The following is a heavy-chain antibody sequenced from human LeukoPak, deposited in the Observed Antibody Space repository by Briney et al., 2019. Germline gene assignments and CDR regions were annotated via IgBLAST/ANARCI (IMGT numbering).Heavy chain of an antibody. V-gene: IGHV3-23*01. CDR1: GFTFSSYA. CDR3: ARDRVSSGYLLGVDY. J-gene: IGHJ4*02. D-gene: IGHD3-22*01. CDR2: ISGSGGST. Sequence: GGSLRLSCAASGFTFSSYAMSWVRQAPGKGLEWVSAISGSGGSTYYADSVKGRFTISRDNSKNTLYLQMNSLRAEDTAVYYCARDRVSSGYLLGVDYWGQGTLVTVSS.